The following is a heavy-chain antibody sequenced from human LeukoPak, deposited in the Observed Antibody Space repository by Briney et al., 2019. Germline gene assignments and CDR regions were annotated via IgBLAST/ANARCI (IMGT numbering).Heavy chain of an antibody. V-gene: IGHV4-59*08. CDR3: ARHTHQLLYPPVYYFDY. Sequence: PSETLSLTCTVSGGSISSYYWSWIRQPPGKGLEWIGYIYYSGSTNYNPSLKSRVTISVDTSKNQFSLKLSSVTAADTAVYYCARHTHQLLYPPVYYFDYWGQGTLVTVSS. CDR1: GGSISSYY. CDR2: IYYSGST. J-gene: IGHJ4*02. D-gene: IGHD2-2*02.